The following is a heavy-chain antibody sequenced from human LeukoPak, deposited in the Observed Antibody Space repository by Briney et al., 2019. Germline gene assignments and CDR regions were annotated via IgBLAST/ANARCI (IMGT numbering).Heavy chain of an antibody. CDR2: INPNSGGT. Sequence: ASVKVSCKASGYTFTSYDINWVRQAPGQGLEWMGWINPNSGGTNYAQKFQGRVTMTRDTSISTAYMELSRLRSDDTAVYYCARVKSLTGDPPRAFDIWGQGTMVTVSS. J-gene: IGHJ3*02. D-gene: IGHD7-27*01. V-gene: IGHV1-2*02. CDR1: GYTFTSYD. CDR3: ARVKSLTGDPPRAFDI.